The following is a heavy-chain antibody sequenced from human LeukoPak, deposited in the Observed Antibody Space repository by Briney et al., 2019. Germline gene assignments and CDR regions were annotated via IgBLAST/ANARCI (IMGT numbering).Heavy chain of an antibody. CDR2: ISGSGGNT. V-gene: IGHV3-23*01. CDR3: AKRIVGAPYAFDM. Sequence: GGYLRLSCAASGFTFSSYVMRWVRQAPGKGLEWVSGISGSGGNTFYVGSVKGRFSISRDNSKSTLYLQMNSLRDEDTAIYYCAKRIVGAPYAFDMCGQGTMVTVSS. CDR1: GFTFSSYV. D-gene: IGHD1-26*01. J-gene: IGHJ3*02.